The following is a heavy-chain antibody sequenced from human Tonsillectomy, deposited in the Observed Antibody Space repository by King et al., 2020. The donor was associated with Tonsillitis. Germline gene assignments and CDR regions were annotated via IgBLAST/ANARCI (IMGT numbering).Heavy chain of an antibody. CDR3: ARDYSAYQTYYLDS. CDR1: GFTFSSYW. V-gene: IGHV3-7*03. CDR2: INQDGSEK. Sequence: VQLVESGGGLVQPGGSLRLSCAASGFTFSSYWMSWVRQAPGKGLEWVANINQDGSEKYYVDSVKGRFTISRDNAENSLYLQMNSLRAEDTAVYYCARDYSAYQTYYLDSWGQGTLVTVSS. J-gene: IGHJ4*02. D-gene: IGHD3-16*01.